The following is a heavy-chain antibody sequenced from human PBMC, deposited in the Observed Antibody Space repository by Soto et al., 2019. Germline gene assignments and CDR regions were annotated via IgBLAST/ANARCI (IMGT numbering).Heavy chain of an antibody. CDR1: GFTFSSYG. V-gene: IGHV3-30*18. CDR2: ISYDGSNK. CDR3: AKGLKDYYDFWSGYYSGGYYYYYGMDV. D-gene: IGHD3-3*01. J-gene: IGHJ6*02. Sequence: GGSLRLSCAASGFTFSSYGMHWVRQAPGKELEWVAVISYDGSNKYYADSVKGRFTISRDNSKNTLYLQMNSLRAEDTAVYYCAKGLKDYYDFWSGYYSGGYYYYYGMDVWGQGTTVTVSS.